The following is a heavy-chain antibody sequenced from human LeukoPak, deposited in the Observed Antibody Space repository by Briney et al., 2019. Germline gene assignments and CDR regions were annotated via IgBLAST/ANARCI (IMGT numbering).Heavy chain of an antibody. CDR2: IYYSGST. D-gene: IGHD5-18*01. Sequence: SETLSLTCTVSGGSISSYYWSWIRQPPGKGLEWIGYIYYSGSTNYNPSLKSRVPISVDTSKNHFSLKLSSVTAADTAVYYCARTTEGGYTYDYFYYYYMDVWGKGTTVTISS. V-gene: IGHV4-59*01. J-gene: IGHJ6*03. CDR3: ARTTEGGYTYDYFYYYYMDV. CDR1: GGSISSYY.